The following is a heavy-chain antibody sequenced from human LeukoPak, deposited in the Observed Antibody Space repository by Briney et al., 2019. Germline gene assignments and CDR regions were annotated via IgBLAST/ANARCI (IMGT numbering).Heavy chain of an antibody. CDR2: IYPGDSDT. CDR3: ARHRAAAEGGALDY. CDR1: GSSFTSYW. V-gene: IGHV5-51*01. Sequence: GESLQISCQGSGSSFTSYWIGWVRQLPGKGLEWMGIIYPGDSDTRYSPSFQGQVTISADKSISAAYLQWSSLKASDNAIYYCARHRAAAEGGALDYWGQGTLVTVSS. J-gene: IGHJ4*02. D-gene: IGHD6-13*01.